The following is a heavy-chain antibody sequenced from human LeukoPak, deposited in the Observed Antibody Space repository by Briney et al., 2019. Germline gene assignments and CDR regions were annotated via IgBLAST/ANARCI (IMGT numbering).Heavy chain of an antibody. CDR3: ARHSDSSGIFDY. Sequence: SETLSLTCTVSGGSISSYYWSWIRQPPGKGLEWIGYIYYSGSTNYNPSLKSRVTISVDTSKNQFSLKLSSVTAADTAVYYCARHSDSSGIFDYWGQGTLVTVSS. CDR2: IYYSGST. D-gene: IGHD3-22*01. CDR1: GGSISSYY. J-gene: IGHJ4*02. V-gene: IGHV4-59*08.